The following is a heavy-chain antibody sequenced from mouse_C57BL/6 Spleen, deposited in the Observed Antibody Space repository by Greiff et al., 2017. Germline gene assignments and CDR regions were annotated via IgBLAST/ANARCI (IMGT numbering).Heavy chain of an antibody. CDR3: ARHSKLGLDY. Sequence: EVMLVESGGGLVQPGGSLKLSCAASGFTFSDYGMAWVRQAPRKGPEWVAFISNLAYSIYYADTVTGRFTISRENAKNTLYLEMSSLRSEDTAMYYCARHSKLGLDYWGQGTTLTVSS. V-gene: IGHV5-15*01. CDR1: GFTFSDYG. J-gene: IGHJ2*01. D-gene: IGHD4-1*01. CDR2: ISNLAYSI.